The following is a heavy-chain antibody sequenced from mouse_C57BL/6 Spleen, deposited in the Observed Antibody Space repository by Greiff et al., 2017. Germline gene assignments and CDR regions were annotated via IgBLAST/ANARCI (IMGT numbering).Heavy chain of an antibody. Sequence: QVQLQQSGAELVRPGASVTLSCKASGYTFTDYEMHWVKQTPVHGLEWIGAIDPETGGTAYNQKFKGKAILTADKSSSTAYMELRGLTSEDSAVYYCTGYYGSSYGYWGQGTTLTVSS. CDR2: IDPETGGT. CDR1: GYTFTDYE. D-gene: IGHD1-1*01. V-gene: IGHV1-15*01. CDR3: TGYYGSSYGY. J-gene: IGHJ2*01.